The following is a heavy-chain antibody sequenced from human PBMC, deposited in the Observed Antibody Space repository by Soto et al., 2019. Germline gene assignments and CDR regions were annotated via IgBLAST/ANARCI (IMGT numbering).Heavy chain of an antibody. CDR1: GFTFSSYS. CDR3: ARVGIVVVPA. Sequence: GGSLRLSCAASGFTFSSYSMNWVRQAPGKGLEWVSSISSSSSYIYYADSVKGRFTISRDDAKNSLYLQMNSLRAEDTAVYYCARVGIVVVPAWGQGTLVTVSS. CDR2: ISSSSSYI. V-gene: IGHV3-21*01. J-gene: IGHJ5*02. D-gene: IGHD2-2*03.